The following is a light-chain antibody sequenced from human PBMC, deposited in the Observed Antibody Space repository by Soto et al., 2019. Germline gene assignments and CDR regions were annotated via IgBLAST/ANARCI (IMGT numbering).Light chain of an antibody. CDR2: DAS. J-gene: IGKJ4*01. CDR1: QLISNY. Sequence: EIMLTQSPATLSLSPGETATLSCRANQLISNYLAWYQQKPGQAPRLLIYDASNRATGIPARFSGSGSGTDFTLTISSLEPEDFAVYYCQQFSSYPLTFGGGTKVDIK. V-gene: IGKV3-11*01. CDR3: QQFSSYPLT.